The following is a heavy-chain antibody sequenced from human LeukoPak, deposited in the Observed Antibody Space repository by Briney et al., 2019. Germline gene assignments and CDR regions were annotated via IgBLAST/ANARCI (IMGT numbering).Heavy chain of an antibody. V-gene: IGHV4-59*02. CDR3: ARDRVVTDLYYYYGMDV. Sequence: SETLCLTCTVSGGSVSSYYWSWIRQPPGKGLEWIGYIYYSGSTNYNPSLKSRVTISVDTSKNQFSLKLSSVTAADTAVYYCARDRVVTDLYYYYGMDVWGQGTTVTVSS. CDR2: IYYSGST. J-gene: IGHJ6*02. D-gene: IGHD2-21*02. CDR1: GGSVSSYY.